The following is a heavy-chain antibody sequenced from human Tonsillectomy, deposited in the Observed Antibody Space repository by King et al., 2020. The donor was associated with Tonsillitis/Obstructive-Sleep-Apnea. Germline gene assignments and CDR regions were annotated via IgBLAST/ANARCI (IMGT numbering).Heavy chain of an antibody. Sequence: QLQESGPGLVKPSQTLSLTCTVSGGSISSGGYYWSWIRQYPGKGLEWLGYIYDSGSTYYIPSLKSRVTISVDTSKNQFSLRLSSVSAADTAVYYCASEVTTGAFDFWGQGTLVTVSS. CDR2: IYDSGST. J-gene: IGHJ4*02. D-gene: IGHD4-17*01. V-gene: IGHV4-31*03. CDR3: ASEVTTGAFDF. CDR1: GGSISSGGYY.